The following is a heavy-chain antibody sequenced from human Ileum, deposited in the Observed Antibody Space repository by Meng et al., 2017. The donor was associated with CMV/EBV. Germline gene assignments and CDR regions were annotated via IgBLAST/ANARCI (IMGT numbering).Heavy chain of an antibody. CDR3: ARGLTTILRFDP. J-gene: IGHJ5*02. D-gene: IGHD4-11*01. Sequence: QVQRQQWGAALLKPSETLSLTCAVYSEAFNGYYWSWISQPAGKGLEYIGRISPSGSTTYNPSLKSRVTISLDTSKKQFSLHLISVTAADTAVYYCARGLTTILRFDPWGQGTLVTVSS. CDR1: SEAFNGYY. CDR2: ISPSGST. V-gene: IGHV4-59*10.